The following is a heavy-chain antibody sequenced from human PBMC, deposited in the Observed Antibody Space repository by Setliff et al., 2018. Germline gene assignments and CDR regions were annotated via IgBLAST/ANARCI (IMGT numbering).Heavy chain of an antibody. CDR3: AHRRVVVLGVIIRDYIDV. CDR2: IWYDGSNK. D-gene: IGHD3-3*01. CDR1: GFTFSSYG. Sequence: PGGSLRLSCAASGFTFSSYGMHWVRQAPGKGLEWVAVIWYDGSNKYYADSVKGRLTISRDNSKNTLYLQMTNLRVEDTAIYYCAHRRVVVLGVIIRDYIDVWGKGITVTVSS. V-gene: IGHV3-33*01. J-gene: IGHJ6*03.